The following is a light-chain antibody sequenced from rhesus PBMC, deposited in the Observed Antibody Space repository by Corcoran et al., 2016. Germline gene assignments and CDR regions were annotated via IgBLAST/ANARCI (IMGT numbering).Light chain of an antibody. V-gene: IGKV1-28*03. Sequence: DIQMTQSPSSLSASVGDTVTITCRASQDISSSLNWFQQRPGKAPKLLFYTASSLEYGDPSSFSDSGSGTDFTLTISSLKPEDFAVYSCLQHNSYPFTFGPGTKLDIK. CDR2: TAS. CDR3: LQHNSYPFT. CDR1: QDISSS. J-gene: IGKJ3*01.